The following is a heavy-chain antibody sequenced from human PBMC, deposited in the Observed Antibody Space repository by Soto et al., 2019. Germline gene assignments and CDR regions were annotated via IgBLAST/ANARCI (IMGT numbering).Heavy chain of an antibody. Sequence: ASVKVSCKASGYTFTSYGISWVRQAPGQGLEWMGWISAYNGNTNYAQKLQGRVTMTTDTSTSTAYMELRSLRSDDTAVYYCARDRLYSSGWYTIYYYYYGMDVWGRGTTVTVSS. CDR1: GYTFTSYG. CDR2: ISAYNGNT. CDR3: ARDRLYSSGWYTIYYYYYGMDV. V-gene: IGHV1-18*04. J-gene: IGHJ6*02. D-gene: IGHD6-19*01.